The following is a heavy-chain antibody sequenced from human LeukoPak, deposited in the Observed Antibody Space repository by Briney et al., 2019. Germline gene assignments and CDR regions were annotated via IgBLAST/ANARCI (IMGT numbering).Heavy chain of an antibody. V-gene: IGHV3-23*01. CDR1: GFTFSTYG. Sequence: GGSLRLSCVASGFTFSTYGMSWVRQAPGKGLEWVAAVSSTGSGTYYPDSLKGRFTISRDNSMNTLFLQMNSLRAEDSAVYYCAKRYCSGATCYPRFFDYWGQGTLVTVSS. J-gene: IGHJ4*02. CDR2: VSSTGSGT. D-gene: IGHD2-15*01. CDR3: AKRYCSGATCYPRFFDY.